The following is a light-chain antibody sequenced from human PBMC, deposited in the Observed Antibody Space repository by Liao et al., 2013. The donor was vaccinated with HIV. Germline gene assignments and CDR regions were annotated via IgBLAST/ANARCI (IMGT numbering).Light chain of an antibody. Sequence: SYELTQPPSVSVSPGQTASIACSGDKLGHKYASWYQQKPGQSPVLVIYQDSQRPSGIPERFSGSNSGNTATLSISRVEAGDEADYYCQVWDSNSDHPYVFGSGTKVSVL. J-gene: IGLJ1*01. CDR1: KLGHKY. V-gene: IGLV3-1*01. CDR2: QDS. CDR3: QVWDSNSDHPYV.